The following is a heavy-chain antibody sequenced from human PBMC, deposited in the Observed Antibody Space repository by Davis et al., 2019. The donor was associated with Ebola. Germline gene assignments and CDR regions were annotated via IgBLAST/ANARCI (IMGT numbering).Heavy chain of an antibody. D-gene: IGHD3-16*01. V-gene: IGHV1-18*01. CDR3: ARVESWGDAFDI. Sequence: ASVKVSCKASGYTFTSYDINWVRQATGQGLEWMGWISAYNGNTNYAQKLQGRVTMTTDTSTSTAYMELRSLRSDDTAVYYCARVESWGDAFDIWGQGTMVTVSS. J-gene: IGHJ3*02. CDR1: GYTFTSYD. CDR2: ISAYNGNT.